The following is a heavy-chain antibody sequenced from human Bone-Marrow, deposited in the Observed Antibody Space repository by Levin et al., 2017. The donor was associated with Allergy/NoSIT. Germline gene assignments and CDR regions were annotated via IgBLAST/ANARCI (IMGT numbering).Heavy chain of an antibody. Sequence: GGSLRLSCAASGFTFSNAFMTWVRQAPGKGLEWVGRIKSKSDGATTDYAAPVRGRFTISRDDLKNTLYLQMNSLRAEDTAVYYCTTLNAFGDNGSDYWGQGTLVTVSS. V-gene: IGHV3-15*01. CDR1: GFTFSNAF. J-gene: IGHJ4*02. CDR3: TTLNAFGDNGSDY. D-gene: IGHD4-17*01. CDR2: IKSKSDGATT.